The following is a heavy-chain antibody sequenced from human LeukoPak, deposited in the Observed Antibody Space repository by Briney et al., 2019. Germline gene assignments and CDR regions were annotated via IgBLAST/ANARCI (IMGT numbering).Heavy chain of an antibody. CDR2: FDPEDGET. D-gene: IGHD3-22*01. J-gene: IGHJ4*02. V-gene: IGHV1-24*01. CDR1: GYTLTELS. Sequence: VASVKVSCKVSGYTLTELSMHWVRQAPGKGLEWMGGFDPEDGETIYAQKFQGRVTMTEDTSTDTAYMELSSLRSEDTAVYYCATPYYYDSSGYYYWDYWGQGTLVTVSS. CDR3: ATPYYYDSSGYYYWDY.